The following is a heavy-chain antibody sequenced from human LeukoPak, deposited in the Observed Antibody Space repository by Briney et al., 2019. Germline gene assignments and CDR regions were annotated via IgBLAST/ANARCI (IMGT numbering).Heavy chain of an antibody. J-gene: IGHJ6*02. Sequence: GGSLRLSCAASGSAFSRSWIHWVRQAPGKRLVWVSHINNDATRTTYADSVRGRFTISRDNAKNTVSLQMNSLRAEDTAVYYCASDGAYAMAVWGQGTTVTVSS. CDR2: INNDATRT. V-gene: IGHV3-74*03. D-gene: IGHD1-26*01. CDR3: ASDGAYAMAV. CDR1: GSAFSRSW.